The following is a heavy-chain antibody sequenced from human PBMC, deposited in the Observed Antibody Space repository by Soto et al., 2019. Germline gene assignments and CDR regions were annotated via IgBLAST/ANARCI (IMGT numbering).Heavy chain of an antibody. D-gene: IGHD4-17*01. CDR2: IIPVFGKA. J-gene: IGHJ5*02. Sequence: QLQLVQSGAEVKKPGSSVKVSCKASGVTFSNFAINWVRQAPGQGLEWMGGIIPVFGKAKYAQKFQGRVQFTADESSSTAYMEVNSLTSEDTAVYYCARGSPTTVTTWFDPWGQGTLVTVSS. CDR3: ARGSPTTVTTWFDP. V-gene: IGHV1-69*01. CDR1: GVTFSNFA.